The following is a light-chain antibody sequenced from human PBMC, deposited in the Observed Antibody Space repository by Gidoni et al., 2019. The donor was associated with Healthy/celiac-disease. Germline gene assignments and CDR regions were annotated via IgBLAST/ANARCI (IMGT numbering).Light chain of an antibody. J-gene: IGKJ1*01. CDR2: GAS. V-gene: IGKV3-20*01. Sequence: SVWTQSPGTLSLSPGERATLSCRASQSVSSSYLAWYQLKPGQAPRLLIYGASSRATGIPDRFSGSGSGTDFTLTISRLEPEDFAVYYCQQYGSSPQTFGQGTKVEIK. CDR1: QSVSSSY. CDR3: QQYGSSPQT.